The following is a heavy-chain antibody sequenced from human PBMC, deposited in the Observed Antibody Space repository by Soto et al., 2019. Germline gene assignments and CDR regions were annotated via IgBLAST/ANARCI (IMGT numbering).Heavy chain of an antibody. CDR1: GYTFTSYA. V-gene: IGHV1-3*01. J-gene: IGHJ6*02. CDR2: INAGNGNI. Sequence: ASVKVSCKASGYTFTSYAMHWVRQAPGQRLEWMGWINAGNGNIKYSQKFQGRVTITRDTSASTAYMELSSLRSEDTAVYYCVLSREAYYYYGMDVWGQGTTVTVSS. CDR3: VLSREAYYYYGMDV. D-gene: IGHD1-26*01.